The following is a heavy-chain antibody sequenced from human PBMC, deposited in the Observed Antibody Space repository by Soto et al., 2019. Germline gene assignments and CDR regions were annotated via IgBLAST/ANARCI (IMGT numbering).Heavy chain of an antibody. D-gene: IGHD4-17*01. V-gene: IGHV1-69*01. Sequence: QVQLVQSGAEVKKPGSSVKVSCKASGGTFSSYAISWVRQAPGQGLEWMGGIIPIFGTANYAQKFQGRVTITADESTSTAYMELSSLRSEDTAVYYCARGDYGDYVGGVYYYYGMDVWGQGTTVTVSS. CDR2: IIPIFGTA. CDR3: ARGDYGDYVGGVYYYYGMDV. J-gene: IGHJ6*02. CDR1: GGTFSSYA.